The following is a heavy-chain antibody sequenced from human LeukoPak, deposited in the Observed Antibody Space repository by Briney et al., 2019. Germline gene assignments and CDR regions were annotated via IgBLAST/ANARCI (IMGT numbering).Heavy chain of an antibody. Sequence: ASVKVSCKASGYTFTSYDINWVRQATGQGLEWMGWMNPNSGNTGYAQKFQGRVTMTRNTSISTAYMELSSLRSEDTAVYYCARGGYFDWLYYYYYYMDVWGKGTTVTVSS. CDR1: GYTFTSYD. V-gene: IGHV1-8*01. CDR2: MNPNSGNT. D-gene: IGHD3-9*01. J-gene: IGHJ6*03. CDR3: ARGGYFDWLYYYYYYMDV.